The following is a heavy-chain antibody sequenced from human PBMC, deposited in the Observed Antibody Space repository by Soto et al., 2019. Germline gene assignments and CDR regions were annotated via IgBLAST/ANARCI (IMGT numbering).Heavy chain of an antibody. D-gene: IGHD1-1*01. V-gene: IGHV3-30*03. CDR1: GFTFSSYG. CDR3: AREDLKRAQRYYYYCYGMDV. Sequence: PGGSLRLSCAASGFTFSSYGMHWVRQAPGKGLEWVAVISYDGSNKYYADSVKGRFTISRDNSKNTLYLQMNSLRAEDTAVYYCAREDLKRAQRYYYYCYGMDVWGQGTTVTVSS. CDR2: ISYDGSNK. J-gene: IGHJ6*02.